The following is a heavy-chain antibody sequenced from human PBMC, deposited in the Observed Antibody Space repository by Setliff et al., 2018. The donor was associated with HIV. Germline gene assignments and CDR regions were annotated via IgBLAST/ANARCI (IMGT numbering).Heavy chain of an antibody. D-gene: IGHD3-22*01. V-gene: IGHV3-74*01. Sequence: GGSLRLSCVASGFTFSSYWMHWVRQAPGKGLVWVFGMNTDGSSTRYADSVKGRFTISRDNAKNMLYLQMNSLSADDTAVYYCVRGSGYHYFDNWGQGALVTVSS. J-gene: IGHJ4*02. CDR3: VRGSGYHYFDN. CDR1: GFTFSSYW. CDR2: MNTDGSST.